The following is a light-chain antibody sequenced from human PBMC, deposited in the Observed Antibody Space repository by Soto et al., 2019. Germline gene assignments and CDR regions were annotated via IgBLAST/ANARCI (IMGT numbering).Light chain of an antibody. V-gene: IGKV1-39*01. J-gene: IGKJ1*01. CDR2: AAS. CDR1: QSIRSY. CDR3: QQSYSTPSR. Sequence: DIQTTQSPSSLSASVGDRVTITCRASQSIRSYLNWYQQKPGKAPKLLIYAASSLQSGVPSRFSGSGSGTDFTLTISSLQPEDFATYYCQQSYSTPSRFGQGTKVEIK.